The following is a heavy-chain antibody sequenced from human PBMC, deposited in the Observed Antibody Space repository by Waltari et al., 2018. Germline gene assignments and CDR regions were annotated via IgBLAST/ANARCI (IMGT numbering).Heavy chain of an antibody. J-gene: IGHJ4*02. D-gene: IGHD2-15*01. CDR1: GITFSGYA. CDR3: ARCTGGSCYGFDY. V-gene: IGHV3-23*03. CDR2: ISGGGTGT. Sequence: EVQLLESGGGLVQPGGSLRLYCAASGITFSGYAMSWVRQAQGKGLEWVSFISGGGTGTYYGDSVKGRFTISRDNSKSTVYLQMNSLRAEDTAVYYCARCTGGSCYGFDYWGQGTLVTVSS.